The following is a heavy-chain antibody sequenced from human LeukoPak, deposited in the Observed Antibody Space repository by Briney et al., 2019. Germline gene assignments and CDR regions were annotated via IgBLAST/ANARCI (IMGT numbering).Heavy chain of an antibody. CDR2: ISSSSSYI. V-gene: IGHV3-21*01. Sequence: GGSLRLPCAASGFTFSSYSMNWVRQAPGKGLEWVSSISSSSSYIYYADSVKGRFTISRDNAKNSLYLQMNSLRAEDTAVYYCARDQRYSYGYETENWFDPWGQGTLVTVSS. D-gene: IGHD5-18*01. CDR1: GFTFSSYS. CDR3: ARDQRYSYGYETENWFDP. J-gene: IGHJ5*02.